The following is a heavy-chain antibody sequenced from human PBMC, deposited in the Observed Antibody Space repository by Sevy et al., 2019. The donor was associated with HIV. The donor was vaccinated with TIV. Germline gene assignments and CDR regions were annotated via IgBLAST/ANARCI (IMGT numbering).Heavy chain of an antibody. CDR1: GFTFSSYG. CDR3: ARGHATYYQYYYYYGMDV. D-gene: IGHD3-10*01. J-gene: IGHJ6*02. V-gene: IGHV3-33*01. CDR2: IWYDGSNK. Sequence: GGSLRLSCAASGFTFSSYGMHWVRQAPGKGLEWVAVIWYDGSNKYYADSVKGRFTISRDNSKNTLYLQMNSLRAEDTAVYYCARGHATYYQYYYYYGMDVWGQWTTVTVSS.